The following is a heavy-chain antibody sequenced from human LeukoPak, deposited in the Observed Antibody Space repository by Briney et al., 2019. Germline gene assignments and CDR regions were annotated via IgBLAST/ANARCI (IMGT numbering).Heavy chain of an antibody. V-gene: IGHV1-2*02. CDR2: INPNSGGT. CDR1: GYTFTGYY. J-gene: IGHJ4*02. D-gene: IGHD4-17*01. Sequence: ASVKVSCKASGYTFTGYYMHWVRQAPGQGLEWMGWINPNSGGTNYAQKFQRRVTMTRDTSISTGYMELSRLRSDDTAVYYCARDEDGDRYLEYWGQGTLVTVSS. CDR3: ARDEDGDRYLEY.